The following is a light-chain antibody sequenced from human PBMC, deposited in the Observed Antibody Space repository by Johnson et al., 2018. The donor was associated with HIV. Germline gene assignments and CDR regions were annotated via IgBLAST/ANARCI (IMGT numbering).Light chain of an antibody. V-gene: IGLV1-51*02. CDR3: GTWDTSLSAGGV. J-gene: IGLJ1*01. Sequence: QSVLTQPPSVSAAPGQKVTISCSGSRSNIGNNYVSWYQQLPGTAPKLLIYENTKRPSGIPDRFSGSKSGTSATLGITGLQTGDEADYYCGTWDTSLSAGGVFGTGTKVTVL. CDR2: ENT. CDR1: RSNIGNNY.